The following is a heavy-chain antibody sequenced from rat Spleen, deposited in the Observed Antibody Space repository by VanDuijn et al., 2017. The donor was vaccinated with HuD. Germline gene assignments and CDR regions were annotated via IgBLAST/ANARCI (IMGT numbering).Heavy chain of an antibody. V-gene: IGHV5-58*01. CDR1: GFTFSSYW. CDR3: AKEETFDY. CDR2: INTDGGRT. Sequence: EVQLVETGGGLVQPGRSLKLSCVASGFTFSSYWMYWIRQAPGKGLEWISSINTDGGRTYYQDSVKGRFSISRDNAENTIYLQMNSLRSEDTATYYCAKEETFDYWGQGVMVTVSS. J-gene: IGHJ2*01.